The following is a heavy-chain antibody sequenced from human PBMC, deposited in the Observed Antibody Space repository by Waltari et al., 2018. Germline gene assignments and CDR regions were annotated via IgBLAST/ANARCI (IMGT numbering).Heavy chain of an antibody. CDR2: IYDSGST. J-gene: IGHJ6*02. V-gene: IGHV4-39*07. CDR3: AREYGDYPVIYYGMDV. D-gene: IGHD4-17*01. CDR1: GGSISSSRYY. Sequence: QLQLQESGPGLVKPSETLSLTCTVPGGSISSSRYYWGWLRQPPGKELEWIGSIYDSGSTYYNPSLKSRVTISVDTSKNQFSLKLSSVTAADTAVYYCAREYGDYPVIYYGMDVWGQGTTVTVSS.